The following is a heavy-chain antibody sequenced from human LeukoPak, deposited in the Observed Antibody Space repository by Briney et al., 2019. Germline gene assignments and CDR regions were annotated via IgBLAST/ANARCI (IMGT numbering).Heavy chain of an antibody. V-gene: IGHV3-33*01. Sequence: GRSLRLSCAASGFTFSSYGMHWVREAPGKGLEWVAIIWYDGNNKYYADSVKGRFTISRDNSKNTLYLQMNSLRAEDTAVYYCARNYGGNSAGWGQGTLVTVSS. D-gene: IGHD4-23*01. CDR1: GFTFSSYG. CDR3: ARNYGGNSAG. J-gene: IGHJ4*02. CDR2: IWYDGNNK.